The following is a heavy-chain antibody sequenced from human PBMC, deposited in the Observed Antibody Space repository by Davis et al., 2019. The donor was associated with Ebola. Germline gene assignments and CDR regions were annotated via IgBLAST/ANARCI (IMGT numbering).Heavy chain of an antibody. D-gene: IGHD3-22*01. CDR1: GGSVSSGSYY. CDR2: IYHSGST. J-gene: IGHJ4*02. CDR3: ARERVAYYDSSGYYLYYFDY. V-gene: IGHV4-39*07. Sequence: SETLSLTCTVSGGSVSSGSYYWSWIRQPPGKGLEWIGEIYHSGSTNYNPSLKSRVTISVDKSKNQFSLKLSSVTAADTAVYYCARERVAYYDSSGYYLYYFDYWGQGTLVTVSS.